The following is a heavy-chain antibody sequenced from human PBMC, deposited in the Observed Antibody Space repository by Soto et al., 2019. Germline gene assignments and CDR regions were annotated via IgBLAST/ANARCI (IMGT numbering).Heavy chain of an antibody. CDR2: TKYRSKWYN. D-gene: IGHD3-22*01. J-gene: IGHJ4*01. CDR3: ASSGDRAEFDC. Sequence: PSQTLSLTCAISGDSFSNNSAALNWIRQSPSRGLEWLGRTKYRSKWYNDYTVSVKSRITINPDTSKNQFSLQLNSVTPEDTAVNYCASSGDRAEFDCWGQETLVTVSS. V-gene: IGHV6-1*01. CDR1: GDSFSNNSAA.